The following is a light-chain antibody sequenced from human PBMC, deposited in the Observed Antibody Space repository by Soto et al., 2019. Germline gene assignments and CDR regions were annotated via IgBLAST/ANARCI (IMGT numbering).Light chain of an antibody. CDR2: DND. CDR1: SSNIGNHY. V-gene: IGLV1-51*01. Sequence: QSVLTQPPSVSAAPGQKVTISCSGSSSNIGNHYVFWYQQLPGTAPKLLIYDNDKRPSGIPDRFSGSKSGTSATLGITGLQTGDEADYYCATWDSSLSAGVFGGGTKLTVL. CDR3: ATWDSSLSAGV. J-gene: IGLJ2*01.